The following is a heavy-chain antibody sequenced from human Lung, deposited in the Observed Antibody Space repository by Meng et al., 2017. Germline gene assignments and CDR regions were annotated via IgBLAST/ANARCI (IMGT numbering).Heavy chain of an antibody. Sequence: QVQLVQSGAEVKKPGAAVKVSCKASGYTFTRHGMHWVRQAPGQGLEWMGIINPSDGYTMYEQKFQDRITITGDTSTGTVYMELSGLRSEDTAVYYCTRDHSTADVTVWWFDPWGQGTLVTVSS. CDR2: INPSDGYT. CDR1: GYTFTRHG. V-gene: IGHV1-46*01. J-gene: IGHJ5*02. CDR3: TRDHSTADVTVWWFDP. D-gene: IGHD4-17*01.